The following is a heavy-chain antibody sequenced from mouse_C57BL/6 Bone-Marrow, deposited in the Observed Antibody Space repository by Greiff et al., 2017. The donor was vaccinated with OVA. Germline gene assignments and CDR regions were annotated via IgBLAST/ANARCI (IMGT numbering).Heavy chain of an antibody. CDR3: ASSLYYYGSTWFAY. D-gene: IGHD1-1*01. J-gene: IGHJ3*01. CDR1: GYTFTSYG. CDR2: IYPRSGNT. Sequence: QVQLQQSGAELARPGASVKLSCKASGYTFTSYGISWVKQRTGQGLEWIGEIYPRSGNTYYNEKFKGKATLTAAKSSSTAYMELRSLTSEDSAVYFCASSLYYYGSTWFAYWGQGTLVTVSA. V-gene: IGHV1-81*01.